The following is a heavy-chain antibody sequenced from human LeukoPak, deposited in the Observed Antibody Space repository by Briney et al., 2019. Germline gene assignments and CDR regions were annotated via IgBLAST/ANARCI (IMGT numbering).Heavy chain of an antibody. D-gene: IGHD3-22*01. CDR1: GYTFTSYY. Sequence: GASVKVSCKASGYTFTSYYMHWVRQAPGQGLEWMGIINPSGGSASYAQKFQGRVTMTRDTSTSTVYMELSSLRSEDAAVYYCAREDYDRPCRDWGQGTLVTVSS. CDR3: AREDYDRPCRD. J-gene: IGHJ4*02. V-gene: IGHV1-46*01. CDR2: INPSGGSA.